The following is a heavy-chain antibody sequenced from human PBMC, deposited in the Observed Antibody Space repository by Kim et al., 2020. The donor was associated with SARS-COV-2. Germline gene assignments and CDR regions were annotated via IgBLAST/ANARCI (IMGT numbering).Heavy chain of an antibody. Sequence: GGSLRLSCAASGFTFSDYYMSWIRQAPGKGLEWVSYISSSSSYTNYADCVKGRFTISRDNAKNSLYLQMNSLRAEDTAVYYCARVGYDYVWGSYRDYYYYGMDVWGQGTTVTVSS. J-gene: IGHJ6*02. CDR2: ISSSSSYT. V-gene: IGHV3-11*05. D-gene: IGHD3-16*02. CDR3: ARVGYDYVWGSYRDYYYYGMDV. CDR1: GFTFSDYY.